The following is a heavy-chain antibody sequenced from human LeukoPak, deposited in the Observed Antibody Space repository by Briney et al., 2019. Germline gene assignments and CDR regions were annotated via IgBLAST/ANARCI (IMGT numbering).Heavy chain of an antibody. Sequence: ASVKVSCKASGYTFTSYYFHWVRQAPGQGLEWMGWINPNSGGTNYAQKFQGWVTMTRDTSISTAYMELSRLRSDDTAVYYCARDYELTSGSLDYWGQGTLVTVSS. V-gene: IGHV1-2*04. CDR3: ARDYELTSGSLDY. CDR1: GYTFTSYY. J-gene: IGHJ4*02. CDR2: INPNSGGT. D-gene: IGHD1-26*01.